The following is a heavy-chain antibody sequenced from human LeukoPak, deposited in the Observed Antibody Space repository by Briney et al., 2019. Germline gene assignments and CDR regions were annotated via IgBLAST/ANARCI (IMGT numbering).Heavy chain of an antibody. V-gene: IGHV4-34*01. J-gene: IGHJ2*01. CDR3: ARAGGLTTAPLDLDL. CDR1: GGSFSGYY. D-gene: IGHD4-17*01. CDR2: ISHGGRT. Sequence: SETLSLTCAVYGGSFSGYYWSWIRQPPGEGLEWIGEISHGGRTNLNSSLKSRVSISVDTSKNQFSLKLSSVTAADTAVYYCARAGGLTTAPLDLDLWGRGALVTVSS.